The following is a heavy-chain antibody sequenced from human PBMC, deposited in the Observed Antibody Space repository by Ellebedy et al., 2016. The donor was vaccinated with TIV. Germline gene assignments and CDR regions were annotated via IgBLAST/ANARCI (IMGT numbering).Heavy chain of an antibody. V-gene: IGHV1-18*01. CDR3: ARDVWARGYYDISGPNAFDI. D-gene: IGHD3-22*01. CDR2: ISGYNGNT. Sequence: AASVKVSCKASGYTFTSYGISWVRQAPGQGLEWMGWISGYNGNTNYGQKLQGRVTMTTDTSTSTGYMELRSLRSDDTAVYYCARDVWARGYYDISGPNAFDIWGQGTMVTVSS. J-gene: IGHJ3*02. CDR1: GYTFTSYG.